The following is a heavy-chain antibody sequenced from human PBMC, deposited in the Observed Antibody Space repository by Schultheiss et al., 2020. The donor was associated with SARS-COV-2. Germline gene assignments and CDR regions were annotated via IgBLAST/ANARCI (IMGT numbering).Heavy chain of an antibody. Sequence: GESLKISCAASGFTFSNAWMSWVRQAPGKGLEWVGRIKSKTDGGTTDYAAPVKGRFTISRDDSKNTLYLQMNSLRAEDTAVYYCAKALSPSGYYHNYYYYYGMDVWGQGTTVTVSS. D-gene: IGHD3-22*01. CDR1: GFTFSNAW. V-gene: IGHV3-15*01. J-gene: IGHJ6*02. CDR2: IKSKTDGGTT. CDR3: AKALSPSGYYHNYYYYYGMDV.